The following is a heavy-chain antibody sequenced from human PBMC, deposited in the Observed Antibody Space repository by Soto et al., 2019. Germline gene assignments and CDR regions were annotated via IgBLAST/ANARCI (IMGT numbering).Heavy chain of an antibody. V-gene: IGHV3-21*01. J-gene: IGHJ4*02. CDR3: AKAPSIVLLGPHDY. CDR1: EFTLSSFR. Sequence: GSLRLSCEASEFTLSSFRMTWIRQAPGRGLEWVSSMSGSSKYIHYADSVKGRFTISRDNSKNTLYLQMNSLRAEDTAVYYCAKAPSIVLLGPHDYWGQGTLVTVSS. D-gene: IGHD3-22*01. CDR2: MSGSSKYI.